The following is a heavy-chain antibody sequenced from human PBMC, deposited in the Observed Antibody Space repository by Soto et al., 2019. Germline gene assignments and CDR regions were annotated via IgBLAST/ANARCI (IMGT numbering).Heavy chain of an antibody. D-gene: IGHD5-12*01. CDR1: GGTFSSYA. V-gene: IGHV1-69*06. J-gene: IGHJ3*02. Sequence: GASVKVSCKASGGTFSSYAISWVRQAPGQGLEWMGGIIPIFGTANYAQKFQGRVTITADKSTSTAYMELSSPRSEDTAVYYCARADVEMATISAFDIWGQGTMVTVSS. CDR2: IIPIFGTA. CDR3: ARADVEMATISAFDI.